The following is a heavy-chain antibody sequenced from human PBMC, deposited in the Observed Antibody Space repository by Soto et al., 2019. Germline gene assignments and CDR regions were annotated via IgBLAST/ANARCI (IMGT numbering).Heavy chain of an antibody. CDR1: GGSISSSSYY. D-gene: IGHD2-15*01. CDR2: IFYSGST. J-gene: IGHJ6*02. CDR3: ARHLTYCSAGSCYSDFPYYGMDV. Sequence: SETLSLTCTVSGGSISSSSYYWGWIRQPPGKGLEWIGSIFYSGSTYYNPSLKSRVTISVDASKNQFSLKLSSVTAADTAVYYCARHLTYCSAGSCYSDFPYYGMDVWGQGTTVTVSS. V-gene: IGHV4-39*01.